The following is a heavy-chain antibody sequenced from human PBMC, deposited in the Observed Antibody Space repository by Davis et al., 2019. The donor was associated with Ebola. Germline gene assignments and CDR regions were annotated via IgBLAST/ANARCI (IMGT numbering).Heavy chain of an antibody. Sequence: GESLKISCAASGFTFSSYAMHWVRQAPGKGLEWVAVISYDGSNKYYADSVKGRFTISRDNSKNTLYLQMNSLRAEDTAVYYCARERERDTLYYYYGMDVWGQGTTVTVSS. V-gene: IGHV3-30-3*01. CDR2: ISYDGSNK. CDR3: ARERERDTLYYYYGMDV. D-gene: IGHD5-18*01. CDR1: GFTFSSYA. J-gene: IGHJ6*02.